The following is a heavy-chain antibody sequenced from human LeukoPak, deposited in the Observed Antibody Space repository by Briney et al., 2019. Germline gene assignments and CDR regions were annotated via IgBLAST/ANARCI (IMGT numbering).Heavy chain of an antibody. CDR1: GHTFTGYY. CDR3: ARSDGPLYYFDY. CDR2: INPSVGST. Sequence: ASVKVSCKASGHTFTGYYMHWVRQAPGQGLEWMGIINPSVGSTSYAQKFQGRVTMTRDMSTSTVYMALSSLRSEDTAVYSCARSDGPLYYFDYWGQGTLVTVSS. J-gene: IGHJ4*02. V-gene: IGHV1-46*01.